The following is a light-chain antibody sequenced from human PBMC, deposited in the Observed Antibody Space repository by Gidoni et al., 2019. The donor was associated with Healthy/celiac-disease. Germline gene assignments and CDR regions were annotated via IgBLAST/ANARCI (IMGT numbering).Light chain of an antibody. Sequence: EIVLTQSPATLSLSPGERATLSCRASQSVSSYLAGYQQKPGQAPRLLIHDASNMATGIPARFSGSWSGTDFTLTLSILEPEDFAVYYCQQRSNWPPLTFGGGTKVEIK. CDR3: QQRSNWPPLT. J-gene: IGKJ4*01. V-gene: IGKV3-11*01. CDR2: DAS. CDR1: QSVSSY.